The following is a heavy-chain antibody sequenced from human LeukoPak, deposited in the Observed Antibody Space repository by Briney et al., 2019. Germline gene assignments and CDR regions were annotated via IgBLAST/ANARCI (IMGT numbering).Heavy chain of an antibody. D-gene: IGHD2-15*01. CDR1: GFTFSSYW. Sequence: PGGSLRLSCAASGFTFSSYWMSWVGHAPGKGLEWVANIRPDGSEIYYGDSVKGRFTISRDNAKNSLYLQMNSLRAEDTAVYYCARYCSGGSCWDSWGQGTLVTVSS. CDR2: IRPDGSEI. CDR3: ARYCSGGSCWDS. J-gene: IGHJ4*02. V-gene: IGHV3-7*01.